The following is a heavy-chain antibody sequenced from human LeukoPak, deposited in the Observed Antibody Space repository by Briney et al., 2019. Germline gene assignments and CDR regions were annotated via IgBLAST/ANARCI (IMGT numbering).Heavy chain of an antibody. D-gene: IGHD3-22*01. J-gene: IGHJ4*02. V-gene: IGHV4-31*03. CDR3: ARSLTYYYDSSGYQFDY. Sequence: SQTLSLTCTVSGGSISSGGYSWSWIRQHPGKGLEWIGYIYYSGSTYYNPSLKSRVTISVDTSKNQFSLKLSSVTAADTAVYYCARSLTYYYDSSGYQFDYWGQGTLVTVSS. CDR2: IYYSGST. CDR1: GGSISSGGYS.